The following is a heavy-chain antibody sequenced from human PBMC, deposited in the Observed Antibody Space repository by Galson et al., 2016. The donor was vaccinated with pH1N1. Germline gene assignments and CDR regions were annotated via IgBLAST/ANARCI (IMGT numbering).Heavy chain of an antibody. CDR2: IFASGNT. V-gene: IGHV4-4*07. Sequence: SETLSLTCTVSGGSISTYYWSWIRQPAGKGLEWIGRIFASGNTIYNPSLKSRVTMSVDTSKNQFSLKLNSVTAADTAVYYCAREYIVLGEGWSYGLDVWGQGTTVTVSS. J-gene: IGHJ6*02. D-gene: IGHD2-8*01. CDR3: AREYIVLGEGWSYGLDV. CDR1: GGSISTYY.